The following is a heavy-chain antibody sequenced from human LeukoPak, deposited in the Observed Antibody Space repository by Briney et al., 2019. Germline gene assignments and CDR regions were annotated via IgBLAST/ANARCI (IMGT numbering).Heavy chain of an antibody. D-gene: IGHD5-18*01. CDR1: GGTFSSYA. Sequence: SVTVSCKASGGTFSSYAISWVRQAPGQGLEWMGRIIPILGIANYAQKFQGRVTITADKSTSTAYMELSSLRSEDTAVYYCARGYSYGYVDYWGQGTLVTVSS. CDR2: IIPILGIA. CDR3: ARGYSYGYVDY. V-gene: IGHV1-69*04. J-gene: IGHJ4*02.